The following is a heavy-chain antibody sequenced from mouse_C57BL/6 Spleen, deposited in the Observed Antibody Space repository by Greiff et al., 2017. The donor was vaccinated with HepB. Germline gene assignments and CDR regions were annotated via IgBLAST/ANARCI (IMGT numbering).Heavy chain of an antibody. CDR3: ARYGNYRYFDY. J-gene: IGHJ2*01. Sequence: QVQLQQSRAELARPGASVKMSCKASGYTFTSYTMHWVKQRPGQGLEWIGYINPSSGYTKYNQKFKDKATLTADKSSSTAYMQLSSLTSEDSAVYYCARYGNYRYFDYWGQGTTLTVSS. D-gene: IGHD2-1*01. CDR2: INPSSGYT. V-gene: IGHV1-4*01. CDR1: GYTFTSYT.